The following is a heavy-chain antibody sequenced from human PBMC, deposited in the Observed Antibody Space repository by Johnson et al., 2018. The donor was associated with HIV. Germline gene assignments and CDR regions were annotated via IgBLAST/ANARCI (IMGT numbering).Heavy chain of an antibody. CDR3: ARLTGDEAFDI. CDR1: GFTFSSYG. Sequence: VQVVESGGGLVQPGGSLRLSCAASGFTFSSYGMSWVRQAPGKGLEWVSAMSGSDTTFYADSVKGRFTVSRDNFNNALYLQMNTLRAEDTAVYYCARLTGDEAFDIWGQGTMVTVSS. CDR2: MSGSDTT. V-gene: IGHV3-23*04. D-gene: IGHD7-27*01. J-gene: IGHJ3*02.